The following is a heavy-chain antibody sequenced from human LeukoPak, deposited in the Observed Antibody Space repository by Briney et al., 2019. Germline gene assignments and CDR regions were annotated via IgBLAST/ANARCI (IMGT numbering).Heavy chain of an antibody. J-gene: IGHJ4*02. V-gene: IGHV3-23*01. D-gene: IGHD3-22*01. CDR1: GFTFSSYG. Sequence: PGGSLRLSCAASGFTFSSYGMHWVRQAPGKELEWVAGISGSGGGTNYADAVKGRFTISRDNRKNTLHLQMNSLRAEDTAVYFCAKRGVVIRVILVGFHKEAYYFDSWGQGALVIVSS. CDR3: AKRGVVIRVILVGFHKEAYYFDS. CDR2: ISGSGGGT.